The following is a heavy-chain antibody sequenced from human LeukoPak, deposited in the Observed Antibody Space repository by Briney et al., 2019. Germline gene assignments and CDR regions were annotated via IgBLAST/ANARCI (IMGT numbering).Heavy chain of an antibody. D-gene: IGHD3-10*01. V-gene: IGHV3-9*01. CDR2: ISWNSGSI. CDR1: GFTFDDYA. Sequence: GGSLRLSCAASGFTFDDYAMHWVRQAPGKGLEWVSGISWNSGSIGYADSVKGRFTTSRDNAKNSLYLQMNSLRAEDTALYYCAKDITGYYGSGSLDYWGQGTLVTVSS. J-gene: IGHJ4*02. CDR3: AKDITGYYGSGSLDY.